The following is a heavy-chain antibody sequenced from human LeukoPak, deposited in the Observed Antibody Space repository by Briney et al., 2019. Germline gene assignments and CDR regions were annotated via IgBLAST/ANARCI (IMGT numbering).Heavy chain of an antibody. CDR3: AKSAGAITFGGVDY. Sequence: GGSLRLSCEASGFSFSIYGMSWVRQAPGKGLEWVSGISGSGGNTYYAEALTGRFTVSRDNSKNTLYLQMNSLRAEDTAVYYCAKSAGAITFGGVDYWGQGTLVTVSS. J-gene: IGHJ4*02. V-gene: IGHV3-23*01. CDR2: ISGSGGNT. CDR1: GFSFSIYG. D-gene: IGHD3-16*01.